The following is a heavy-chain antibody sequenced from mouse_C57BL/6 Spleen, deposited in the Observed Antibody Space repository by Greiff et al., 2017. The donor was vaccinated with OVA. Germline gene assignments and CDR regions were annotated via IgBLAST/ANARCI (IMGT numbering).Heavy chain of an antibody. CDR3: ASDDGYFWFAY. V-gene: IGHV5-4*03. Sequence: DVKLVESGGGLVKPGGSLKLSCAASGFTFSSYAMSWVRQTPEKRLEWVATISDGGSYTNYPDNVKGRFTISRDNAKNNLYLQMSHLKSEDTAMYYCASDDGYFWFAYWGQGTLVTVSA. D-gene: IGHD2-3*01. CDR1: GFTFSSYA. J-gene: IGHJ3*01. CDR2: ISDGGSYT.